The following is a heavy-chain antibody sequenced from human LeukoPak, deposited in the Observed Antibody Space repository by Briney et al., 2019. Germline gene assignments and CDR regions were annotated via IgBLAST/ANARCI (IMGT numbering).Heavy chain of an antibody. J-gene: IGHJ4*02. Sequence: SDPALVKPTQTLTLTCTCSGFSLSTSGVSVGWICHPPGKPLEWRALIYWDDDKRYRPSLKSRLTNTKDTSKNQVVLTMTNMDPVDTATYFCAHRRVQFGYWGQGTLVTVYS. CDR2: IYWDDDK. V-gene: IGHV2-5*02. CDR3: AHRRVQFGY. CDR1: GFSLSTSGVS. D-gene: IGHD3-10*01.